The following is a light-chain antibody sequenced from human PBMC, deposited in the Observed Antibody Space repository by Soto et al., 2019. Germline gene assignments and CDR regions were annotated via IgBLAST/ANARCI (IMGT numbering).Light chain of an antibody. CDR1: SSDVGGYNY. CDR3: SSYTSSSTPYV. V-gene: IGLV2-14*01. CDR2: EVS. Sequence: QSVLTHPASVSGSPGQSITISCTGTSSDVGGYNYVSWYQQHPGKAPKLMIYEVSNRPSGVSNRFSGSKSGNTASPTISGLQAEDEADYYCSSYTSSSTPYVFGSGTKVTVL. J-gene: IGLJ1*01.